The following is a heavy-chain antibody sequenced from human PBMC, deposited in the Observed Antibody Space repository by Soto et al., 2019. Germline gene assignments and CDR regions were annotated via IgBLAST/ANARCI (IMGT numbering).Heavy chain of an antibody. V-gene: IGHV1-18*01. CDR2: ISAYNGNT. J-gene: IGHJ3*02. CDR1: GYTFTSYG. D-gene: IGHD3-3*01. Sequence: QVQLVQSGAEVKKPGASVKVSCKASGYTFTSYGISWVRQAPGQGLEWMGWISAYNGNTNYAQKLQGRVTMTTDTSTSTAYMDLRSLRSDDTAVYYCAINYDFWSGYAIGDAFDIWGQGTMVTVSS. CDR3: AINYDFWSGYAIGDAFDI.